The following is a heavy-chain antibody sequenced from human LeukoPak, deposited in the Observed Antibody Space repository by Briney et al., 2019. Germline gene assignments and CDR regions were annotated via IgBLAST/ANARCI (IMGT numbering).Heavy chain of an antibody. CDR1: GFTFSSYA. Sequence: GGSLRLSCAASGFTFSSYAMSWVRQAPGKGLEWVSAISGSGGSTYYADSVKGRFTISRDNSKNTLYLQMNSLRAEDTAVYYCAKDVFSGGTTRGWFDPWGQGTLVTVSS. J-gene: IGHJ5*02. CDR3: AKDVFSGGTTRGWFDP. D-gene: IGHD1-7*01. CDR2: ISGSGGST. V-gene: IGHV3-23*01.